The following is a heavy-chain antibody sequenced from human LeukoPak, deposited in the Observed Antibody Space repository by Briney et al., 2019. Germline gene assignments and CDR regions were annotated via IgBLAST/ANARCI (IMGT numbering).Heavy chain of an antibody. CDR3: ARKGPGNFDP. D-gene: IGHD1-14*01. CDR2: IYYSGST. V-gene: IGHV4-59*11. CDR1: GGSISSHY. J-gene: IGHJ5*02. Sequence: SETLSLTCTVSGGSISSHYWSWIRQPPGQGLEWIGYIYYSGSTNYNPSLKSRVTISVDTSKNQFSLKLSSVTAADTAVYYCARKGPGNFDPWGQGTLVTVSS.